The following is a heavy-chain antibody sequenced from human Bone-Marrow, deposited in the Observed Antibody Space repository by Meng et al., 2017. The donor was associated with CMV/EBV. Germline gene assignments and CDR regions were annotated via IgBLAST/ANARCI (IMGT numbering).Heavy chain of an antibody. CDR2: GDYSGST. J-gene: IGHJ6*02. CDR3: SRDERRGYCSSASCPDYGMDV. D-gene: IGHD2-2*01. Sequence: SETLSLTCTVAGVSISSSSYYWGWIRQPPGKGLEWIGSGDYSGSTYYNPSLKSRVTRAVDTSKNQFSLELSSVTAADTAVYYCSRDERRGYCSSASCPDYGMDVWGQGTTVTVSS. V-gene: IGHV4-39*07. CDR1: GVSISSSSYY.